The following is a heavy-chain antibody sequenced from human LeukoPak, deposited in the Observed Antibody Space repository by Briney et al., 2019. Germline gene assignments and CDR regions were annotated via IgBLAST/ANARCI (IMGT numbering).Heavy chain of an antibody. J-gene: IGHJ3*02. Sequence: GRSLRLSCAASGFTFSSYGMHWVRQAPGKGLEWVAVIWYDGSNKYYADPVKGRFTISRDNSKNTLYLQMNSLRAEDTAVYYCARDCGGGSCDAFDIWGQGTMVTVSS. CDR3: ARDCGGGSCDAFDI. D-gene: IGHD2-15*01. CDR1: GFTFSSYG. CDR2: IWYDGSNK. V-gene: IGHV3-33*01.